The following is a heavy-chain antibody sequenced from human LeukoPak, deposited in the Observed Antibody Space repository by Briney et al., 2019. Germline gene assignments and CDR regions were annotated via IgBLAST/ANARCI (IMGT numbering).Heavy chain of an antibody. D-gene: IGHD2-15*01. CDR1: GYTFTSCG. CDR2: ISAYNGNT. CDR3: ARAGCSGGSCYNYYYYYMDV. Sequence: ASVKVSCKASGYTFTSCGISWVRQAPGQGREWMGWISAYNGNTNYAQKLQGRVTMTTDTSTSTAYMELRSLRSDDTAVYYCARAGCSGGSCYNYYYYYMDVWGKGTTVTVSS. J-gene: IGHJ6*03. V-gene: IGHV1-18*01.